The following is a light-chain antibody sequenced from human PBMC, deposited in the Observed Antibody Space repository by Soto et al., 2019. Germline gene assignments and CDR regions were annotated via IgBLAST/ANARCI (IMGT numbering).Light chain of an antibody. CDR2: KAS. CDR3: QHYNNYSES. Sequence: DIQMTQSPSTLSGSVGDRVTITCRASQTISSWLAWYQQKPGKAPKLLIYKASTLKSGVPSRFSGSGSGTESTLTISSLQPDDFATYYCQHYNNYSESFGQGTKVELK. CDR1: QTISSW. J-gene: IGKJ1*01. V-gene: IGKV1-5*03.